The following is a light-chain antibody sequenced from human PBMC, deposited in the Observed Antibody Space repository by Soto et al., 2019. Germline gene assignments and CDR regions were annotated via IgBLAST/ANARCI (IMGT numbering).Light chain of an antibody. CDR2: GAS. CDR1: QRVSSSY. V-gene: IGKV3-20*01. J-gene: IGKJ1*01. CDR3: QQYGDSPRT. Sequence: PGERATLSCRASQRVSSSYLAWYQQKPGQAPRLLIFGASSRANGIPDRFSGSGSGTDFTLTISRLEPEDFAVYYCQQYGDSPRTFGQGTTVESK.